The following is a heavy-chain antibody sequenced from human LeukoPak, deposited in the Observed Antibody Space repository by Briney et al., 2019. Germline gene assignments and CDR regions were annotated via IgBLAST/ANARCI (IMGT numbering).Heavy chain of an antibody. Sequence: GGSLRLSCAASGFSFSTNGIHWVRQAPGKGLEWVSFIRYDGTTKDYADSVKGRFSISRDNSKTTVYLQMNSLRAEDTAVYYCERRGGGGRGYYFDYGGQEPRVTVSS. CDR1: GFSFSTNG. J-gene: IGHJ4*02. CDR3: ERRGGGGRGYYFDY. V-gene: IGHV3-30*02. D-gene: IGHD6-13*01. CDR2: IRYDGTTK.